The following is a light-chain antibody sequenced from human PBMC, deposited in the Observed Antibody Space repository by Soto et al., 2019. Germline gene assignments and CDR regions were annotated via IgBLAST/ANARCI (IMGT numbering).Light chain of an antibody. CDR1: RDIHTW. CDR3: QQYHSVPYT. Sequence: DIQMTQSPSTLSVSPGDRVMMTCRASRDIHTWLAWYQQKPGKAPELLIFEVYKLKSGVPSRFSGSESEIDFTLTINGLQPDDFATYYCQQYHSVPYTFGQGTKLEI. CDR2: EVY. V-gene: IGKV1-5*03. J-gene: IGKJ2*01.